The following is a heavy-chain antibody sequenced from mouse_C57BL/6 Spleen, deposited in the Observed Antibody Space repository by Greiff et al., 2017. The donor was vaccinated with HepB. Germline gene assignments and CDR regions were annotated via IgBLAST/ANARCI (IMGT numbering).Heavy chain of an antibody. Sequence: EVKVEESGGGLVKPGGSLKLSCAASGFTFSSYTMSWVRQTPEKRLEWVATISGGGGNTYYPDSVKGRFTISRDNAKNTLYLQMSSLRSEDTALYYCARRELGRYWYFDVWGTGTTVTVSS. CDR1: GFTFSSYT. V-gene: IGHV5-9*01. CDR2: ISGGGGNT. CDR3: ARRELGRYWYFDV. J-gene: IGHJ1*03. D-gene: IGHD4-1*01.